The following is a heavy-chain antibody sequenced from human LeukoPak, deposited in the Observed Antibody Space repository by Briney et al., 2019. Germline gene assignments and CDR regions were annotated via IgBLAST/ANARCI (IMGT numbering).Heavy chain of an antibody. CDR1: GGTFSSYA. Sequence: SVKVSCKASGGTFSSYAISWVRQAPGQGLEWMGGIIPIFGTANYAQKFQGGVTITTDESTSIAYMELSSLRSEDTAVYYCAKNSYGSVIGLYYFDYWGQGTLVTVSS. J-gene: IGHJ4*02. V-gene: IGHV1-69*05. CDR3: AKNSYGSVIGLYYFDY. CDR2: IIPIFGTA. D-gene: IGHD5-18*01.